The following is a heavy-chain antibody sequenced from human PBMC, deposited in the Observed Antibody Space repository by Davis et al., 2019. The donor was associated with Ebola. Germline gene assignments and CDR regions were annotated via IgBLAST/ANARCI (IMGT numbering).Heavy chain of an antibody. V-gene: IGHV1-18*01. CDR2: ISAYNGNT. J-gene: IGHJ6*02. CDR1: GYTFTSYG. Sequence: AASVKVSCKASGYTFTSYGISWVRQAPGQGLEWMGWISAYNGNTNYAQKLQGRVTMTTDTSTSTAYLQWSSLKASDTAMYYCARLVVPAAMGNYYYGMDVWGQGTTVTVSS. CDR3: ARLVVPAAMGNYYYGMDV. D-gene: IGHD2-2*01.